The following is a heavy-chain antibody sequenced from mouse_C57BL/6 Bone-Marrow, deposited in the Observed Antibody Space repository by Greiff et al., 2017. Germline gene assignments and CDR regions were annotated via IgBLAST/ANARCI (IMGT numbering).Heavy chain of an antibody. CDR3: ARSKCYCGSAWCAY. CDR2: INPNYGTT. V-gene: IGHV1-39*01. Sequence: EVQGVESGPELVKPGASVKISCKASGYSFTDYNMHWVNQSPGKSLEWIGLINPNYGTTSYNQKFKGKATLTVDQSSSTAYMQLNSLTSEDSAVYYWARSKCYCGSAWCAYWGQGTLVTVSA. CDR1: GYSFTDYN. D-gene: IGHD1-1*01. J-gene: IGHJ3*01.